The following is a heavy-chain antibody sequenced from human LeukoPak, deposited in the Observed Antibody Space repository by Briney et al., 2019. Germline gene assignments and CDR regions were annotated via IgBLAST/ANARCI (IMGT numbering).Heavy chain of an antibody. CDR3: AKDLSFLPAVIVVVPAADY. Sequence: GGSLRLSCAASGFTFSSYGMHWVRQAPGKGLEWVAVISYDGSNKYYADSVKGRFTISRDNSKNTLYLQMNSLRAEDTAAYYCAKDLSFLPAVIVVVPAADYWGQGTLVTVSS. CDR2: ISYDGSNK. D-gene: IGHD2-2*01. V-gene: IGHV3-30*18. J-gene: IGHJ4*02. CDR1: GFTFSSYG.